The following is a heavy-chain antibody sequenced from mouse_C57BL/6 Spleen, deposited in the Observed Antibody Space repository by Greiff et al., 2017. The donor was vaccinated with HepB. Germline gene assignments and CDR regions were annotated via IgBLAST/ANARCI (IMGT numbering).Heavy chain of an antibody. D-gene: IGHD1-1*02. J-gene: IGHJ3*01. V-gene: IGHV14-2*01. Sequence: EVQLVESGAELVKPGASVKLSCTASGFNIKDYYMHWVKQRTEQGLEWIGRIDPEDGETKYAPKFQGKATITADPSSNTAYLQLSSLTSEDTAVYYCARTFITIPGFAYWGQGTLVTVSA. CDR1: GFNIKDYY. CDR2: IDPEDGET. CDR3: ARTFITIPGFAY.